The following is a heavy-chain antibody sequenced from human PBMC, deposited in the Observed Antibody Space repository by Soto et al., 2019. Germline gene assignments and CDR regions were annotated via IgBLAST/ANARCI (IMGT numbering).Heavy chain of an antibody. CDR3: VRGGNPYHYATSGPGTFDK. CDR1: GDSVSSGDSY. Sequence: QVQLQESGPGLLKPSQTLSLTCSVSGDSVSSGDSYWSWIRQPPGKALEWIGYTSFSGYTSYSPSLERRVTTSVDMSKSQFSLRLTSVTAAGTAVYYCVRGGNPYHYATSGPGTFDKWGQGTLVSVSS. J-gene: IGHJ4*02. CDR2: TSFSGYT. V-gene: IGHV4-30-4*01. D-gene: IGHD1-26*01.